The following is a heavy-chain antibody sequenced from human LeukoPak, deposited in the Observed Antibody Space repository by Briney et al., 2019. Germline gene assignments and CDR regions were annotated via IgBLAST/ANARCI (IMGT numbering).Heavy chain of an antibody. CDR3: ARGESFSSGWPYYFDF. CDR2: ISGSGSYT. Sequence: PGGSLRLSCAASGFTFSDDYMNWIRQAPGKGLEWVSYISGSGSYTNYADSVKGRFTISRDNAKNSLYLQMNSLRAEDTAFYYCARGESFSSGWPYYFDFWGQGALVTVSS. V-gene: IGHV3-11*05. CDR1: GFTFSDDY. D-gene: IGHD6-19*01. J-gene: IGHJ4*02.